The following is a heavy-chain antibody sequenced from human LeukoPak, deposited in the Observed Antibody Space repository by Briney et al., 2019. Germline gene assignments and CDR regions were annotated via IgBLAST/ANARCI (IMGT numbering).Heavy chain of an antibody. Sequence: SETLSLTCTVSGGSISSYYWSWIRQPPGKGLEWIGYIYNSGSTNYNHSLKSRVTISEDMSNNQFSLKLSSVTAADTAVYYCARALRLWGGNSGIAFDIWGQGTMVTISS. D-gene: IGHD4-23*01. CDR2: IYNSGST. CDR1: GGSISSYY. J-gene: IGHJ3*02. CDR3: ARALRLWGGNSGIAFDI. V-gene: IGHV4-59*01.